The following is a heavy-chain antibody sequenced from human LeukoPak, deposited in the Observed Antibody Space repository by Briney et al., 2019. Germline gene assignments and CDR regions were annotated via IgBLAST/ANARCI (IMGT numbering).Heavy chain of an antibody. Sequence: SETLSLTCTVSGGSISSDGYYWSWIRQPPGKGPEWIGHIQHSGSTHYNSSLKSRVTISMDRSKNQFSLKLNFVTAADTAVYYCARVPGGWYGTYFDYWGQGTLVTVSS. CDR1: GGSISSDGYY. V-gene: IGHV4-30-2*01. J-gene: IGHJ4*02. CDR3: ARVPGGWYGTYFDY. CDR2: IQHSGST. D-gene: IGHD6-19*01.